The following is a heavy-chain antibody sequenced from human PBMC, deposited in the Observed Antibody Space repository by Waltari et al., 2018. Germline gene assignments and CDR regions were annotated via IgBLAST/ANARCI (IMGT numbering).Heavy chain of an antibody. CDR1: GYHLANYW. CDR3: ARAVRVGGSYPDASDV. J-gene: IGHJ3*01. D-gene: IGHD2-15*01. Sequence: EVQLLQSGAEVKKPGESLRISCKASGYHLANYWIAWVRQMPGKGLEWLGVIYPGDSDTRYNPSFQGQFTISADKSINTAYVQWSSLKASDTAMYYCARAVRVGGSYPDASDVWGQGTMVTVSS. CDR2: IYPGDSDT. V-gene: IGHV5-51*01.